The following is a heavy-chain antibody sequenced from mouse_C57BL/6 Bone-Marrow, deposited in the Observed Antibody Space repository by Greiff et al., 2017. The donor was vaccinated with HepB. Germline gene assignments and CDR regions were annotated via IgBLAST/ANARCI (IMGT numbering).Heavy chain of an antibody. CDR2: ISSGGDYI. J-gene: IGHJ3*01. CDR3: TRDSQGFAY. V-gene: IGHV5-9-1*02. Sequence: EVKVVESGEGLVKPGGSPKLSCAASGFTFSSYAMSWVRQTPEKRLEWVAYISSGGDYIYYADTVKGRFTISRDNARNTLYLQMSSLKSEDTAMYYCTRDSQGFAYWGQGTLVTVSA. CDR1: GFTFSSYA.